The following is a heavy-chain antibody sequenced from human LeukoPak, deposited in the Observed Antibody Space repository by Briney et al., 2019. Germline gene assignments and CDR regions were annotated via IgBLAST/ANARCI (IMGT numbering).Heavy chain of an antibody. CDR1: GGSISSYY. CDR3: ARGSGSYRGGHDY. V-gene: IGHV4-59*01. Sequence: SETLSLTCTVSGGSISSYYWSWIRQPPGKGLEWIGYIYYNGSTNYNPSLKSRVTISVDTSKNQFSLKLSSVTAADTAVYYCARGSGSYRGGHDYWGQGTLVTVSS. D-gene: IGHD1-26*01. CDR2: IYYNGST. J-gene: IGHJ4*02.